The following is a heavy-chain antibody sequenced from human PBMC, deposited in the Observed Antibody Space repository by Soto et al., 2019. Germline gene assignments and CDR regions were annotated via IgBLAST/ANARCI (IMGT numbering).Heavy chain of an antibody. CDR2: VIPFLDTT. J-gene: IGHJ6*02. CDR1: GGTFSSYT. CDR3: ARGHPQGGMDV. V-gene: IGHV1-69*06. Sequence: QVQLVQSGAEVKKPGPSVKVSCRASGGTFSSYTISWVRQAPGQGLEWMGGVIPFLDTTNYAQSFRGRVTIIADKSTNTADMEVGGLRYEETAVYYCARGHPQGGMDVWGQGTTVTVS.